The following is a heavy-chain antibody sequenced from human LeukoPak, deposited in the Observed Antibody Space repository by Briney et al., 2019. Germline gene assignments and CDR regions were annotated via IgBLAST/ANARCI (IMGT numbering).Heavy chain of an antibody. CDR3: ARPAVITDAFDI. D-gene: IGHD2/OR15-2a*01. V-gene: IGHV1-2*02. J-gene: IGHJ3*02. Sequence: GAPVKVSCKASGYTFTGYYMHWVRQAPGQGLEWMGWINPNSGGTNYAQKFQGRVTMTRDTSISAAYMELSRLISDDTAVYYCARPAVITDAFDIWGQGTMVTVSS. CDR2: INPNSGGT. CDR1: GYTFTGYY.